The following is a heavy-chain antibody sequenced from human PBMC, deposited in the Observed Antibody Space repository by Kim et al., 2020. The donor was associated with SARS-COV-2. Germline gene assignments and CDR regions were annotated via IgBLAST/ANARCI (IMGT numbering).Heavy chain of an antibody. D-gene: IGHD6-13*01. V-gene: IGHV4-59*09. CDR3: ARGSRAPYYYDN. Sequence: NYNPALKSRVTISVETSKNQFSRKLSSVTAADTAGYYCARGSRAPYYYDNWGQGTLVTVSS. J-gene: IGHJ4*02.